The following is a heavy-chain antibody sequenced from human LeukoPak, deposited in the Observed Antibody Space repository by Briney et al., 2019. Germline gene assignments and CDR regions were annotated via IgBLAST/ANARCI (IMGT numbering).Heavy chain of an antibody. V-gene: IGHV1-2*02. J-gene: IGHJ2*01. CDR1: GYTFTGYH. Sequence: ASVKVSCKASGYTFTGYHMHWVRQAPGQGLEWMGWINPNSGGTNFEQKFQGRVTMTRDTSISTAYMELSRLRSDDTAVYYCARGSYYYDTGGYYNWYFELWGRGTLVTVSS. D-gene: IGHD3-22*01. CDR3: ARGSYYYDTGGYYNWYFEL. CDR2: INPNSGGT.